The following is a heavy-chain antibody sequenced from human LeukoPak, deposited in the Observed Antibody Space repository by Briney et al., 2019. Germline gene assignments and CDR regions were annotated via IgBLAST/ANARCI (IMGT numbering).Heavy chain of an antibody. J-gene: IGHJ4*02. D-gene: IGHD3-22*01. CDR3: ARWAVYYYDSSGYYVDY. CDR2: ISAYNGNT. V-gene: IGHV1-18*01. Sequence: ASVKVSCQASGYTFPSYGIGWVRQAPGQGLEWMGWISAYNGNTNYAQKLQGRVTMTTDTSTSTAYMELRSLRSDDTAVYYCARWAVYYYDSSGYYVDYWGQGTLVTVSS. CDR1: GYTFPSYG.